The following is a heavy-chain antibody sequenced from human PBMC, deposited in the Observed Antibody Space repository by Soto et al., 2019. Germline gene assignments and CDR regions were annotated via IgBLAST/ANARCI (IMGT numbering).Heavy chain of an antibody. J-gene: IGHJ4*02. D-gene: IGHD1-1*01. Sequence: GGSLRLSCAASGFTFSSYAISWVRQAPGKGLEWVSAISGSGGSTYYADSVKGRFTISRDNSKNTLYLQMNSLRAEDTAVYYCAKASLNWNYFDYWGQGTLVTVSS. CDR1: GFTFSSYA. CDR3: AKASLNWNYFDY. V-gene: IGHV3-23*01. CDR2: ISGSGGST.